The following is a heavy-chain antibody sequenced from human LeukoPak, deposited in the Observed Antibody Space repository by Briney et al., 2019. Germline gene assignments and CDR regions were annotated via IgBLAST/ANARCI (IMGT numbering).Heavy chain of an antibody. CDR2: IHHSGDT. V-gene: IGHV4-34*01. CDR3: ARGRSNYRR. D-gene: IGHD4-4*01. Sequence: SETLSLTCSVYGESFRDYYWSWIRQPPGKGLEWIGQIHHSGDTAYSPSLKSRVTISVDTSRNQFSLQLTSVTAADTAVYYCARGRSNYRRWGQGTLVTVSS. J-gene: IGHJ4*02. CDR1: GESFRDYY.